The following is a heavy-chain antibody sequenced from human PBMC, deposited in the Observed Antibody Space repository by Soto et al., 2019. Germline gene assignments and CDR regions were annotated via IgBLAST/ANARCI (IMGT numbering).Heavy chain of an antibody. D-gene: IGHD4-17*01. V-gene: IGHV3-23*01. Sequence: GGSLRLSCAASGFTFSSYAMSWVRQAPGKGLEWVSAISGSGGSTYYADSVKGRFTISRDNSKNTLYLQMNSLRAEDTAVYYCAADLTYGGPRNDAFDIWGQGTIVTVSS. J-gene: IGHJ3*02. CDR3: AADLTYGGPRNDAFDI. CDR2: ISGSGGST. CDR1: GFTFSSYA.